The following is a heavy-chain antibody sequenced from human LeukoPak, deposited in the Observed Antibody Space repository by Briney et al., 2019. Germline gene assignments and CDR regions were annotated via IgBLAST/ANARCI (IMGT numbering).Heavy chain of an antibody. Sequence: SEALSLTCAVSGGSISSSNWWSWVRPPPGKGLEWIGEIYHSGSTNYNPSLKSRVTISVDKSKNQFSLKLSSVTAADTAVYYCARVGSASGAFDIWGQGTMVTVSS. CDR1: GGSISSSNW. CDR2: IYHSGST. J-gene: IGHJ3*02. V-gene: IGHV4-4*02. CDR3: ARVGSASGAFDI. D-gene: IGHD2-15*01.